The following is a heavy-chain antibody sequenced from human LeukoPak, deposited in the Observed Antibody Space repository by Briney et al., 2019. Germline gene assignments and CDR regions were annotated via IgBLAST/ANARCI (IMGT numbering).Heavy chain of an antibody. CDR2: ISGDSKII. Sequence: GGSLRLSCAASGFTFSSYSMNWVRQAPGKGLEWVSSISGDSKIIYYADSVKGRFTFSRDNAKNSLYLQMNGLRAEDTAVYYCARNLYYFDYWGQGTLVTVSS. J-gene: IGHJ4*02. V-gene: IGHV3-21*01. CDR1: GFTFSSYS. CDR3: ARNLYYFDY.